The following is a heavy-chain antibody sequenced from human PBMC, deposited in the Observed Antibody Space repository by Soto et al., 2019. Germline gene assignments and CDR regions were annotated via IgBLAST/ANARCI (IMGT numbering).Heavy chain of an antibody. J-gene: IGHJ5*02. V-gene: IGHV3-23*01. CDR2: ISATGGGT. Sequence: GGSLRLSCAASGFTFSNYAMSWVRQAPGKGLEWVSGISATGGGTYYADSVKGRFSISRDNSKNSLYLQMNSLRAEDTAFYYCEKGGYCTSIGCPRWFDPWGQGTLGTVSS. CDR3: EKGGYCTSIGCPRWFDP. CDR1: GFTFSNYA. D-gene: IGHD2-2*01.